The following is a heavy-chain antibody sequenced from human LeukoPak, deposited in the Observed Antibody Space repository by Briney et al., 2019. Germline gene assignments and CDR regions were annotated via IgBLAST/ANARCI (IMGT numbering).Heavy chain of an antibody. CDR2: IYYSGST. D-gene: IGHD3-3*01. V-gene: IGHV4-59*01. J-gene: IGHJ3*02. CDR3: ARGRFLDAFDI. CDR1: GGPMSIYY. Sequence: SETLSLTCTVSGGPMSIYYGIGLRQPPGKGLEWIGYIYYSGSTKYKPSLKSRVTISVDTSKNQFSLKLSSVTAADTAVYYCARGRFLDAFDIWGQGTMVTVSS.